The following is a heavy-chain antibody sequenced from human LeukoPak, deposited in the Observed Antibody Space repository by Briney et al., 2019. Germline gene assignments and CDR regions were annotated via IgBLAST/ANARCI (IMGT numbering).Heavy chain of an antibody. Sequence: SETLSLTCAVYGGSVSGYYWSWIRQSPGKGLEWIGEINHSGSTNYNPSLKSRVTISVDTSKNQFSLKLSSVTAADTAVYYCARRSGPWELLASWFDYGGQGPLAPVPS. CDR1: GGSVSGYY. V-gene: IGHV4-34*01. CDR3: ARRSGPWELLASWFDY. J-gene: IGHJ4*02. D-gene: IGHD1-26*01. CDR2: INHSGST.